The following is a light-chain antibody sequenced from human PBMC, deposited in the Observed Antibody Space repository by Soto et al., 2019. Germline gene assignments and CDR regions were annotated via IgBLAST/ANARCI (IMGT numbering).Light chain of an antibody. CDR1: QSVSTS. J-gene: IGKJ4*01. V-gene: IGKV3-11*01. CDR3: QQRNNWPLT. CDR2: DAS. Sequence: EIVLTQSPATLLLSRGERATLSCRASQSVSTSLVWYQHKPGQAPRLLIYDASNRATGVPARFSGSGSGTDFTLTISSLEPEDFAVYYGQQRNNWPLTFGGGTKVEIK.